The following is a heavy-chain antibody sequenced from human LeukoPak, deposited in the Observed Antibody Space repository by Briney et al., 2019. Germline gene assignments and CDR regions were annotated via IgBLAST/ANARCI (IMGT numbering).Heavy chain of an antibody. CDR1: GFSISSNYY. Sequence: SETLSLTCGVSGFSISSNYYWGWIRQPPGKGLEWIGTIYHSGSTYYNPSLKSRVTISIDMSENQFSLKLSSVTAADTAVYYCARGEYFDFWSGYYLKGYFDCWGQGNLVTVSS. CDR3: ARGEYFDFWSGYYLKGYFDC. V-gene: IGHV4-38-2*01. CDR2: IYHSGST. D-gene: IGHD3-3*01. J-gene: IGHJ4*02.